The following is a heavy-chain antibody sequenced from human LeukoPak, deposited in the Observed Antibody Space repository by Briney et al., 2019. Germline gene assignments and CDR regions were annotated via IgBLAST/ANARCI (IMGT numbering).Heavy chain of an antibody. J-gene: IGHJ4*02. CDR3: ARGPKLGMNY. V-gene: IGHV4-30-2*01. D-gene: IGHD1-7*01. Sequence: PSETLSLTCAVSGGSISSGGYSWSWIRQPPGKGLEWIGYIYHSGSTYYNPSLKSRVTISVDTSKNQFSLKLSSVTAADTAVYYCARGPKLGMNYWGQGTLVTASS. CDR2: IYHSGST. CDR1: GGSISSGGYS.